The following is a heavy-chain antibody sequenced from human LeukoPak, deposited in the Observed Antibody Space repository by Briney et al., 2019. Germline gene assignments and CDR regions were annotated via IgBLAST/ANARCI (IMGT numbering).Heavy chain of an antibody. V-gene: IGHV3-33*01. Sequence: PGGSLRLSCAASGFTFNRSAMHWVRQAPGKGLEWVGLVWYDGTNKYYADSVKGRFTISRDNSKNTLYLQMNSLSAEDTAVYYCARDQGGDCSGGSCYGYYGMDVWGQGTTVTVSS. J-gene: IGHJ6*02. CDR1: GFTFNRSA. CDR2: VWYDGTNK. CDR3: ARDQGGDCSGGSCYGYYGMDV. D-gene: IGHD2-15*01.